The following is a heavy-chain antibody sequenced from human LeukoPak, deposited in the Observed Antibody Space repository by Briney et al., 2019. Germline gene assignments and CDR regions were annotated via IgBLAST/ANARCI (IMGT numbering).Heavy chain of an antibody. Sequence: SETLSLTCTVSGGSISSYYWSWIRQPAGKGLEWIGRFYNSGSTYYSPSLKSRVTISVDTSKNQFSLKLSSVTAADTAVYYCARLLRVGYCSTTTCNWFDPWGQGTLVTVSS. D-gene: IGHD2-2*03. V-gene: IGHV4-4*07. CDR1: GGSISSYY. CDR3: ARLLRVGYCSTTTCNWFDP. CDR2: FYNSGST. J-gene: IGHJ5*02.